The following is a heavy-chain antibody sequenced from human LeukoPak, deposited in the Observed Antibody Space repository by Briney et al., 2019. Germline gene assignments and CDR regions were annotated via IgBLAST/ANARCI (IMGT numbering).Heavy chain of an antibody. CDR2: INPSGGST. Sequence: RASVKVSCKASGYTFTSYGISWVRQAPGQGLEWMGIINPSGGSTSYAQKFQGRVTMTRDMSTSTVYMEMSSLRSEDTAVYYCASTYGSGSYWLSWFDPWGQGTLVTVSS. CDR1: GYTFTSYG. CDR3: ASTYGSGSYWLSWFDP. V-gene: IGHV1-46*01. D-gene: IGHD3-10*01. J-gene: IGHJ5*02.